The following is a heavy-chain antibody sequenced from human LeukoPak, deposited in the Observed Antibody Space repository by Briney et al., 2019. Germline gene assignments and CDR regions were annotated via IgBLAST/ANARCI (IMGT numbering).Heavy chain of an antibody. J-gene: IGHJ4*02. CDR2: ISSSSSYI. CDR3: ARKRVAGLFDY. D-gene: IGHD6-19*01. Sequence: GGSLRLSCAASGFTFSSYSMIWVRQAPGKGLEWVSSISSSSSYIYYADSVKGRFTISRDNSKDTLYLQMNSLRAEDTAVYYCARKRVAGLFDYWGQGTLVTVSS. V-gene: IGHV3-21*04. CDR1: GFTFSSYS.